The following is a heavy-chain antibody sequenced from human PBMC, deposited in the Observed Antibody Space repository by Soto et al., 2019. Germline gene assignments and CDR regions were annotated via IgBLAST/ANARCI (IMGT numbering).Heavy chain of an antibody. CDR1: GGSISSYY. J-gene: IGHJ4*01. CDR3: AREPPGATAGFDF. Sequence: PSETLSLTCTVSGGSISSYYWSWIRQPPGKGLEWIGYIYYSGSTNYNPSLKSRVTISVDTSTSTVYMELRSLRSDDTAVYYCAREPPGATAGFDFWGLGTLVTVSS. V-gene: IGHV4-59*01. CDR2: IYYSGST. D-gene: IGHD6-13*01.